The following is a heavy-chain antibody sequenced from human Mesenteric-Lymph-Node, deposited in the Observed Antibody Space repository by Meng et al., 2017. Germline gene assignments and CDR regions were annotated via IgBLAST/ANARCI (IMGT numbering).Heavy chain of an antibody. V-gene: IGHV4-4*02. CDR3: ASFPPPGKQWLVADY. J-gene: IGHJ4*02. D-gene: IGHD6-19*01. CDR1: GGSISSINW. Sequence: GQLQESGPGLVKPSEPLSLTCAVSGGSISSINWWTWVRQPAGKGLEWIGEIYHSGSTNYNPSLKSRVTISVDKSKNQFSLKLSSVTAADTAVYYCASFPPPGKQWLVADYWGQGTLVTVSS. CDR2: IYHSGST.